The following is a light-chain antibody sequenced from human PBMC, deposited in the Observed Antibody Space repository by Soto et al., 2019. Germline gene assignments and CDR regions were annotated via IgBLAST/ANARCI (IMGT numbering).Light chain of an antibody. V-gene: IGKV3-15*01. CDR2: GAS. J-gene: IGKJ2*02. CDR1: QSVSSN. Sequence: EIMMTQSPATLSVSPGERATLSCRASQSVSSNLAWYQQKPGQAPRLLIYGASTRATGIPARFSGSRSGTEFTLTISSLQSEDFAVYYCQQYNNWPPWTFGQGTNLEIK. CDR3: QQYNNWPPWT.